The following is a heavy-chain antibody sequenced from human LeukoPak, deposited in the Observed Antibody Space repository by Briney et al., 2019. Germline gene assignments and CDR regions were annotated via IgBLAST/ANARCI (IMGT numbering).Heavy chain of an antibody. D-gene: IGHD3-3*01. CDR2: ISSSSSTI. CDR3: AREGGYDFWSGYPSVAFDI. Sequence: GGSLRLSCAASGFTFSDYYMSWIRQAPGKGLEWVSYISSSSSTIYYADSVKGRFTISRDNAKNSLYLQMNSLRAEDTAVYYCAREGGYDFWSGYPSVAFDIWGQGTMVTVSS. V-gene: IGHV3-11*04. J-gene: IGHJ3*02. CDR1: GFTFSDYY.